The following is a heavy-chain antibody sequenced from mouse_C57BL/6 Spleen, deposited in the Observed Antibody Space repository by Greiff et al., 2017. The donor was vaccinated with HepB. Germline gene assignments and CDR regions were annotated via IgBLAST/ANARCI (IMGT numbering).Heavy chain of an antibody. V-gene: IGHV1-64*01. D-gene: IGHD1-1*01. CDR1: GYTFTSYW. Sequence: QVQLQQPGAELVKPGASVKLSCKASGYTFTSYWMHWVKQRPGQGLEWIGMIHPNSGSTNYNEKFKSKATLTVYKSSSTAYMQLSSLTSEDSAVYYCGRGRSYGSSYSDYWGQGTTLTVSS. CDR3: GRGRSYGSSYSDY. J-gene: IGHJ2*01. CDR2: IHPNSGST.